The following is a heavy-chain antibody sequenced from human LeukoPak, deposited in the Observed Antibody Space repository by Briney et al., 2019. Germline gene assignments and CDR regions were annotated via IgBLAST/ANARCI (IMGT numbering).Heavy chain of an antibody. CDR1: GFTFGDYT. CDR2: IRPKAYGGTT. V-gene: IGHV3-49*05. Sequence: KTGGSLRLSCTSSGFTFGDYTISWFRQAPGKGLEWVGSIRPKAYGGTTEYAASVKGRFTISRDDSKSSGYLQMNSLKTEDTAVYHCTRGGWSFAYWGQGTLATVSS. CDR3: TRGGWSFAY. J-gene: IGHJ4*02. D-gene: IGHD2-15*01.